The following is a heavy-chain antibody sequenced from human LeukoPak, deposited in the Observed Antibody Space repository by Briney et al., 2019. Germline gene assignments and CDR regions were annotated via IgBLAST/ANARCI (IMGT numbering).Heavy chain of an antibody. CDR3: AKDQAHYYDSSGDAFDI. Sequence: QPGGSLRLSCAASGFTFSSYAMRWVRQAPGKGLEWVSAISGSGGSTYYADSVKGRFTISRDNSKNTLYLQMNSLGAEDTAVYYCAKDQAHYYDSSGDAFDIWGQGTMVTVSS. CDR1: GFTFSSYA. D-gene: IGHD3-22*01. V-gene: IGHV3-23*01. J-gene: IGHJ3*02. CDR2: ISGSGGST.